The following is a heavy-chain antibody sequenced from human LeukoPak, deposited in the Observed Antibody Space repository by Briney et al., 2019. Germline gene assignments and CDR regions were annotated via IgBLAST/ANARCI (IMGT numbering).Heavy chain of an antibody. CDR1: GGSISSGGYS. CDR2: IYHSGST. V-gene: IGHV4-30-2*01. J-gene: IGHJ4*02. D-gene: IGHD2-2*03. CDR3: ARVGYCSSTSCALLDY. Sequence: SESLSLTCAVSGGSISSGGYSWSWIRQPPGKGLEWIGFIYHSGSTYYNPSLKSRVTISVDRSKNQFSLKLSSVTAADTAVYYCARVGYCSSTSCALLDYWGQGTLVTVSS.